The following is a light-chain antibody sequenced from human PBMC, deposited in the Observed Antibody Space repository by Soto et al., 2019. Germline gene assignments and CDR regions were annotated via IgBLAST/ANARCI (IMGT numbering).Light chain of an antibody. J-gene: IGLJ3*02. Sequence: QSVLTQPPSASGTPGQSVTISCSGSTSNIGSNTVNWYQQLPGTAPKLLFYSNDQRPSGVPDRFSASKSGTSAFLAISGLQSEDEADYDCAVWDDSLNAWVFGGGTKVTVL. CDR3: AVWDDSLNAWV. V-gene: IGLV1-44*01. CDR1: TSNIGSNT. CDR2: SND.